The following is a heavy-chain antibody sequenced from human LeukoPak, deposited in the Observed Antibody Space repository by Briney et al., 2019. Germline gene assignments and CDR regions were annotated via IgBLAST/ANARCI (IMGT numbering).Heavy chain of an antibody. CDR2: INPNSGGT. CDR1: GYTFTGYY. J-gene: IGHJ4*02. D-gene: IGHD3-22*01. V-gene: IGHV1-2*02. Sequence: ASVKVSCKASGYTFTGYYMHWVRQAPGQGLEWMGWINPNSGGTNYAQKFQGRVTMTRDTSISKDYMELSRLRSDDTAVYYCATPPSLLYDSSGYYRFDYWGQGTLVTVSS. CDR3: ATPPSLLYDSSGYYRFDY.